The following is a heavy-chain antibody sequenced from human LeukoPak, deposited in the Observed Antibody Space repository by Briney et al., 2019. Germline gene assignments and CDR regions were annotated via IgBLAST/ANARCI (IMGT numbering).Heavy chain of an antibody. V-gene: IGHV4-38-2*01. CDR1: GYSISSGYY. Sequence: PSETLSLTCAVSGYSISSGYYWGWTRQPPGKGLEWIGSIYHSGSTYYNPSLKSRVTISVDTSKNQFSLKLSSVTAADTAVYYCATQTTVTTIDYWGQGTLVTVSS. D-gene: IGHD4-11*01. CDR2: IYHSGST. CDR3: ATQTTVTTIDY. J-gene: IGHJ4*02.